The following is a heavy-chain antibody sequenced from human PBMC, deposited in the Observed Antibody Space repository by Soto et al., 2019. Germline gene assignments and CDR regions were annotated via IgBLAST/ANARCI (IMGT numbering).Heavy chain of an antibody. D-gene: IGHD3-3*01. CDR3: AHSKYDFWSGSKTYYYYYMDD. V-gene: IGHV2-5*02. J-gene: IGHJ6*03. CDR2: IYWDDDK. CDR1: GFSLSPSGVG. Sequence: SGPTLVNPTQTLTLTCTFSGFSLSPSGVGVGWIRQPPGKALEWLALIYWDDDKRYSPSLKSRLTITKDTSKNQVVLTMTNMDPVDTATYYCAHSKYDFWSGSKTYYYYYMDDWGKGTTVTVS.